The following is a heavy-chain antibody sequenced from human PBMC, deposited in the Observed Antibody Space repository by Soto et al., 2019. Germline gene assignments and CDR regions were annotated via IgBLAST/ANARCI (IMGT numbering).Heavy chain of an antibody. CDR3: ARDGDCSGGSCYGMDV. Sequence: QVQLQESGPGLVKPSQTLSLTCTVSGGSISSGGYYWSWIRQHPGKGLEWIGYIYYSGSTYYNPSLKGRVTISVATSKNQFSLKLSSVTAADTAVYYCARDGDCSGGSCYGMDVWGQGTTVTVSS. CDR2: IYYSGST. D-gene: IGHD2-15*01. J-gene: IGHJ6*02. V-gene: IGHV4-31*03. CDR1: GGSISSGGYY.